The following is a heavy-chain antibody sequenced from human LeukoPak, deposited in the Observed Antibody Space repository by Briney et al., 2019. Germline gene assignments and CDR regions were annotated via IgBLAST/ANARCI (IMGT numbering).Heavy chain of an antibody. Sequence: GGSLRLSCAASGFTFSSYGMSWVRQAPGKGLEWVSGISDSGGSTYYADSVKGRFTISRDNSKNTLYLQMKSLRAEDTAVYYCAKGGSSWVEDLDYWGQGTLLTVSS. CDR2: ISDSGGST. J-gene: IGHJ4*02. CDR3: AKGGSSWVEDLDY. V-gene: IGHV3-23*01. D-gene: IGHD6-13*01. CDR1: GFTFSSYG.